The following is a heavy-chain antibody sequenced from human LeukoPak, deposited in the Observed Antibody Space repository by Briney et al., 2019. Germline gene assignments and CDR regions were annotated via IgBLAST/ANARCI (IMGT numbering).Heavy chain of an antibody. CDR3: AKYMRRWPA. Sequence: GGSLRLSCAASGFTFSSYAMTWVRQAPGKGLEWVSAISGSAVSTYYADSVKGRFTISRDNSKNTLYLQMNTLRAGDTAVYYCAKYMRRWPAWGQGTLVTVSS. D-gene: IGHD4-23*01. V-gene: IGHV3-23*01. J-gene: IGHJ4*02. CDR1: GFTFSSYA. CDR2: ISGSAVST.